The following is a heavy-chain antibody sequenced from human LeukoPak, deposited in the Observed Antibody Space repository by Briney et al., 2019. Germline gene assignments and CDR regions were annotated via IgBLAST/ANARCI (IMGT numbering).Heavy chain of an antibody. CDR2: ISTDGSST. CDR3: TRPSGVGGSAGAFDI. V-gene: IGHV3-74*01. Sequence: GGSLRLSCAASGFTFSSYWMHWVRQAPGKGLVWVSRISTDGSSTTYADSVKGRFSISRDNAKNTLYLQMNSLRLEDTAVYYCTRPSGVGGSAGAFDIWGQGTMVTVSS. CDR1: GFTFSSYW. D-gene: IGHD1-26*01. J-gene: IGHJ3*02.